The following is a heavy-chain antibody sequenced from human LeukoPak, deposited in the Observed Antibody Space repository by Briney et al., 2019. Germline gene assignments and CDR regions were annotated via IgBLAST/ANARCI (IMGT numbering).Heavy chain of an antibody. CDR3: ARLQWLVPFDY. D-gene: IGHD6-19*01. J-gene: IGHJ4*02. CDR2: INQDGSET. CDR1: GFTFGTYW. V-gene: IGHV3-7*01. Sequence: GGCLRLSCAASGFTFGTYWMTWVRQAPGKGLEWVANINQDGSETLYMDSVKGRFTVSRDNAKNSLFLQMNSLRTEDTALYYCARLQWLVPFDYWGQGTLVTVSS.